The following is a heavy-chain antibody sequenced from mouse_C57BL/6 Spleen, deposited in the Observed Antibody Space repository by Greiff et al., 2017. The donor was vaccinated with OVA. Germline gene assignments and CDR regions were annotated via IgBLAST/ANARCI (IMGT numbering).Heavy chain of an antibody. D-gene: IGHD2-4*01. Sequence: DVKLVESGGGLVKPGGSLKLSCAASGFTFSSYAMSWVRQTPEKRLEWVATISDGGSYTYYPHNVKGRFTISRDKAKNNLYLQMSQLKSEDTAMYYCARDLGDYDDYWGQGTTLTVSS. J-gene: IGHJ2*01. V-gene: IGHV5-4*01. CDR2: ISDGGSYT. CDR1: GFTFSSYA. CDR3: ARDLGDYDDY.